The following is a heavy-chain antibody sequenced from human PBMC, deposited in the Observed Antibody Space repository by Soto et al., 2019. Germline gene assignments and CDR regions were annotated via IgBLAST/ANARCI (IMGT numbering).Heavy chain of an antibody. J-gene: IGHJ3*02. V-gene: IGHV1-3*01. CDR2: INAGNGNT. CDR3: ARARRRGWTRADAFDI. Sequence: ASVKVSCKASGYTFTSYAMHWVRQAPGQRLEWMGWINAGNGNTKYSQKFQGRVTIARDTSASTAYMELSSLRSEDTAVYYCARARRRGWTRADAFDIWGQGTMVTVS. D-gene: IGHD6-19*01. CDR1: GYTFTSYA.